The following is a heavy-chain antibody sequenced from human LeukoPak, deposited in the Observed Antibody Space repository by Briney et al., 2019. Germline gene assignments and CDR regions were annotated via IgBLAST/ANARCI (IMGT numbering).Heavy chain of an antibody. CDR1: GFTFSSYS. CDR2: ISSSGSTI. Sequence: GGSLRLSCAASGFTFSSYSMNWVRQAPGKGLEWVSYISSSGSTIYYADSVKGRFTISRDNAKNSLYLQMNSLRAENTAVYYCARAHPYYYGSGSSAVDYWGQGTLVTVSS. V-gene: IGHV3-48*04. D-gene: IGHD3-10*01. J-gene: IGHJ4*02. CDR3: ARAHPYYYGSGSSAVDY.